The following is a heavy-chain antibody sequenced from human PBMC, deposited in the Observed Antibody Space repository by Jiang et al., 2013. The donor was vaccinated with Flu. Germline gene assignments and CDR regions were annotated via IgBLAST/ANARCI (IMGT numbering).Heavy chain of an antibody. CDR3: ARGGYSQNFDY. CDR1: GGSISSGGYY. J-gene: IGHJ4*02. V-gene: IGHV4-31*01. Sequence: GSGLVKPSQTLSLTCTVSGGSISSGGYYWSWIRQHPGKGLEWIGYIYYSGSTYYNPSLKSLVTISVDTSKNQFSLKLSSVTAADTAVYYCARGGYSQNFDYWGQGTLVTVSS. D-gene: IGHD5-12*01. CDR2: IYYSGST.